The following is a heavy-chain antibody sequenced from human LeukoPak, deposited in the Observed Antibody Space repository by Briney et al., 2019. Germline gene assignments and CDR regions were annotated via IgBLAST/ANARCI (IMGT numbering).Heavy chain of an antibody. Sequence: GGTLRLSCAASGFTFSNAWMSWVRQAPGKGLEWVCRTKSKADGATTDYAAPVKGRFTISTDGSQNTLYLQMNSLKTEDTAVYYCTTFEYWGQGTLVTVSS. V-gene: IGHV3-15*01. CDR1: GFTFSNAW. CDR2: TKSKADGATT. J-gene: IGHJ4*02. CDR3: TTFEY.